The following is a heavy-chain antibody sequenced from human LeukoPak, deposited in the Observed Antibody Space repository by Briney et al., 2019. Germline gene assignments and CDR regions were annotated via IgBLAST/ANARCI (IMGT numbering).Heavy chain of an antibody. CDR2: IKSKTDGGTT. CDR1: GFTFSNAW. J-gene: IGHJ4*02. V-gene: IGHV3-15*01. CDR3: TTGYYGSGSYSFDY. D-gene: IGHD3-10*01. Sequence: GGSLGLSCAASGFTFSNAWMSWVRQAPGKGLEWVGRIKSKTDGGTTDYAAPVKGRFTISRDDSKNTLYLQMNSLKTEDTAVYYCTTGYYGSGSYSFDYWGQGTLVTVSS.